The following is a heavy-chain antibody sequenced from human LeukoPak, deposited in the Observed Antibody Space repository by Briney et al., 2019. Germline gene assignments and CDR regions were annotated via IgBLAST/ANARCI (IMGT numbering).Heavy chain of an antibody. CDR1: GYSFTSYW. D-gene: IGHD5-18*01. CDR2: IYPGDSDT. V-gene: IGHV5-51*01. CDR3: ARVDTDMAKSYNWFDP. J-gene: IGHJ5*02. Sequence: GESLKISCKGSGYSFTSYWIGWVRQMSGKGLEWMGIIYPGDSDTRYSPSFQGQVTISADKSISTAYLQWSSLKASDTAMYYCARVDTDMAKSYNWFDPWGQGTLVTVSS.